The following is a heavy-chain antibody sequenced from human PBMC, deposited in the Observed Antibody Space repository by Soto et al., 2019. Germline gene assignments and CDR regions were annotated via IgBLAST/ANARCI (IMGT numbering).Heavy chain of an antibody. CDR1: GYTFTSYG. D-gene: IGHD3-10*01. CDR2: ISAYNGNT. J-gene: IGHJ5*02. Sequence: GASVKVSCKASGYTFTSYGISWGRQAPGQGLEWMGWISAYNGNTNYAQKLQGRVTMTTDTSTSTAYMELRSLRSDDTAVYYCARDPSLMVRGVQYNWFDPWGQGILVTVSS. CDR3: ARDPSLMVRGVQYNWFDP. V-gene: IGHV1-18*01.